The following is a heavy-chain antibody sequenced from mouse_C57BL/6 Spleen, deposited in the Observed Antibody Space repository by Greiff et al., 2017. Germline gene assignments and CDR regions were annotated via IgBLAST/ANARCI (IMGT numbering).Heavy chain of an antibody. Sequence: EVQLQESGPGLVKPSQSLSLTCSVTGYSITSGYYWNWIRQFPGNKLEWMGYISYDGSNNYNPSLKNRISITRDTSKNQFFLKLNSVTTEDTATYYCASNGYLDYWGQGTTLTVSS. D-gene: IGHD1-1*02. CDR1: GYSITSGYY. CDR3: ASNGYLDY. CDR2: ISYDGSN. J-gene: IGHJ2*01. V-gene: IGHV3-6*01.